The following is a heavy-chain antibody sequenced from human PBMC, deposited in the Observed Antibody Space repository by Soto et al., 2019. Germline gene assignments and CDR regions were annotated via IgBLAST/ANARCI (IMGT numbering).Heavy chain of an antibody. J-gene: IGHJ6*03. CDR2: INDSGNI. V-gene: IGHV4-34*01. CDR3: ARGLILWFGELSRRGGYYYYMDV. CDR1: GGSFSGYE. Sequence: SETLSVTCAVYGGSFSGYEWSWIRQTPGKGLEWIGEINDSGNINYNPSLKSRVTILLDTPKKQISLKLSSVTAADSAVYYCARGLILWFGELSRRGGYYYYMDVLGKGTTVTVSS. D-gene: IGHD3-10*01.